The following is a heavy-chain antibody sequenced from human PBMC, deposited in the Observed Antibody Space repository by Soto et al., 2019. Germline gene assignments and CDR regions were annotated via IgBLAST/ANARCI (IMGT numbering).Heavy chain of an antibody. J-gene: IGHJ4*02. CDR1: GFTFSSYS. V-gene: IGHV3-48*01. CDR2: ISSSSSTI. Sequence: EVQLVESGGGLVQPGGSLRLSCAASGFTFSSYSMNWVRQAPGKGLEWVSYISSSSSTIYYADSVKGRFTISRDNAKNSLYLQMNSLRAEDTAVYYCARMTDYIWGSYRYAYFDYWGQGTLVTVSS. CDR3: ARMTDYIWGSYRYAYFDY. D-gene: IGHD3-16*02.